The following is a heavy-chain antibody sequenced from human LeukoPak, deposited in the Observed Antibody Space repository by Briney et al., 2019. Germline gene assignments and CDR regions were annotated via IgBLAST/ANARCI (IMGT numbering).Heavy chain of an antibody. Sequence: PSETLSLTCTVSGGSISSYYWSWIRQPPVKGLEWIGYIYYSGSTNYNPSLKSRVTISVDTSKNQFSLKLSSVTAADTAVYYCARLLRGYSYGKGSAFDIWGQGTMVTVSS. CDR2: IYYSGST. J-gene: IGHJ3*02. CDR1: GGSISSYY. V-gene: IGHV4-59*01. CDR3: ARLLRGYSYGKGSAFDI. D-gene: IGHD5-18*01.